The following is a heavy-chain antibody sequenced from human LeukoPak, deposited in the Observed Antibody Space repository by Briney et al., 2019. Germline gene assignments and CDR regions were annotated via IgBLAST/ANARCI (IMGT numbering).Heavy chain of an antibody. J-gene: IGHJ4*02. Sequence: ASVKVSCKASGYTFTGYYMHWVRQAPGQGLEWMGWINPNTGGTNHVQKFQGRVTMTRDTSISTAYMELSRLRSDDTAVYYCATLEWLQPADFFDYWGQGTLVTVSS. CDR1: GYTFTGYY. CDR2: INPNTGGT. CDR3: ATLEWLQPADFFDY. D-gene: IGHD5-12*01. V-gene: IGHV1-2*02.